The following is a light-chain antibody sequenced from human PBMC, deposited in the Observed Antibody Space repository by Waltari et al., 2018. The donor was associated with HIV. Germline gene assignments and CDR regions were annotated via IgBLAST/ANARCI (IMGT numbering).Light chain of an antibody. J-gene: IGLJ2*01. CDR3: QSYDSSLNVI. Sequence: QSVLTQPPSVSGAPGPRVTISCTGSNSKLGAGSGVHWYQHLPGAAPKLLIYDINNRPSGVPDRFSGSKSGTSASLAITGLQVEDEGDYFCQSYDSSLNVIFGGGTKLTVL. CDR1: NSKLGAGSG. V-gene: IGLV1-40*01. CDR2: DIN.